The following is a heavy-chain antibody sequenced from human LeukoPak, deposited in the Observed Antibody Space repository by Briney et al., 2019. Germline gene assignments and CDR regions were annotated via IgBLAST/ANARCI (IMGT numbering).Heavy chain of an antibody. CDR1: GGSITSSSYY. Sequence: SETLSLTCTVSGGSITSSSYYWGWIRQPPGKGLEWIGTIYYSGSTYYNPSLNSRATISVDTSKNQFSLKLNSVTAADTATYYCARHPLVELWSRVPYYFYYMDVWGKGTTVTVSS. V-gene: IGHV4-39*01. CDR2: IYYSGST. D-gene: IGHD3-10*01. J-gene: IGHJ6*03. CDR3: ARHPLVELWSRVPYYFYYMDV.